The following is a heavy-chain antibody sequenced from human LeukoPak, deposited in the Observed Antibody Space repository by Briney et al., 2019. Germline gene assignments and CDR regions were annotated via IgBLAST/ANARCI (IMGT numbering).Heavy chain of an antibody. CDR3: AGGYYDSSLDYYFDY. CDR1: GYTFTSYV. D-gene: IGHD3-22*01. V-gene: IGHV1-3*01. CDR2: INAGNGNT. J-gene: IGHJ4*02. Sequence: ASVKVSCKASGYTFTSYVMHWVRQAPGQRLEWMGWINAGNGNTKYSQKFQGRVTITRDTSASTAYMELSSLRSEDTAVYYCAGGYYDSSLDYYFDYWGQGTLVTVSS.